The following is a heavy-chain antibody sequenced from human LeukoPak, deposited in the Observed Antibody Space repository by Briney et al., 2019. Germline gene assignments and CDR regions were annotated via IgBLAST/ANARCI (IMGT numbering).Heavy chain of an antibody. D-gene: IGHD2-2*01. CDR2: IKQDESKR. J-gene: IGHJ5*02. V-gene: IGHV3-7*01. Sequence: GGSLRLSCAASGFTFSNYWMSWVRQAPGKGLEWVANIKQDESKRYYVDSVKGRFTISRDNAKNSLYLQINNLRAEDTAVYYCAREASLYCICNDCYWAFDRWGQGTVVTVSS. CDR1: GFTFSNYW. CDR3: AREASLYCICNDCYWAFDR.